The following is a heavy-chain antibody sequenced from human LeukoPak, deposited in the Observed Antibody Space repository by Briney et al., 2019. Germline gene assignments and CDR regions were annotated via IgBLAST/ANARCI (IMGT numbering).Heavy chain of an antibody. Sequence: GASVKVSCKTPGYTFSGHYMHWVRQAPGQGLEWMGWINPRSGATNYAQKFRGRVTMTMETSISTAYMDLSGLRSDDTAVYYCARDKGLGFGDLLLDQWGQGTLVTVSS. CDR1: GYTFSGHY. V-gene: IGHV1-2*02. J-gene: IGHJ4*02. CDR3: ARDKGLGFGDLLLDQ. CDR2: INPRSGAT. D-gene: IGHD3-10*01.